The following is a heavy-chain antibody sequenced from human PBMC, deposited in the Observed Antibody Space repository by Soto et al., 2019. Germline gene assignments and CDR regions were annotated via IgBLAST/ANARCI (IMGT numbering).Heavy chain of an antibody. Sequence: PGGSLRLSCAASGFTFSSYGMHWVRQAPGKGLEWVAVIWYDGSNKYYADSVKGRFTISRDNSKNTLYLQMNSLRAEDTAVYYCASTHYYDSSGYYQSDYWGQGTLVTVSS. CDR1: GFTFSSYG. CDR2: IWYDGSNK. D-gene: IGHD3-22*01. CDR3: ASTHYYDSSGYYQSDY. J-gene: IGHJ4*02. V-gene: IGHV3-33*01.